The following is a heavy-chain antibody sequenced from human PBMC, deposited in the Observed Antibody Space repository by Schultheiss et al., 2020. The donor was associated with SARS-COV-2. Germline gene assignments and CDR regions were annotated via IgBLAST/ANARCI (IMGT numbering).Heavy chain of an antibody. D-gene: IGHD6-13*01. CDR2: ISGSGSST. CDR3: ARGGPYSSSWYEKYGMDV. Sequence: GVSLRLSCAASGFTFSSYAMSWVRQAPGKGLEWVSAISGSGSSTYYADSVKGRFIISRDNSKNTLYLQMNSLRAEDTAVYYCARGGPYSSSWYEKYGMDVWGQGTTVTVSS. CDR1: GFTFSSYA. J-gene: IGHJ6*02. V-gene: IGHV3-23*01.